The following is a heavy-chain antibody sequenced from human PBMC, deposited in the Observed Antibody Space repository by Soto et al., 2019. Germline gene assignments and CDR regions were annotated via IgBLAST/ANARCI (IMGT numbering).Heavy chain of an antibody. Sequence: PGGSLRLSCAASGFTFSSYAMHWVRQAPGKGLEWVAVISYDGSNKYYADSVKGRFTISRDNSKNTLYLQMNSLRAEDTAVYYCARDAGYSSSSVGHNWFDPWGQGTLVTVSS. D-gene: IGHD6-6*01. CDR2: ISYDGSNK. J-gene: IGHJ5*02. CDR3: ARDAGYSSSSVGHNWFDP. CDR1: GFTFSSYA. V-gene: IGHV3-30-3*01.